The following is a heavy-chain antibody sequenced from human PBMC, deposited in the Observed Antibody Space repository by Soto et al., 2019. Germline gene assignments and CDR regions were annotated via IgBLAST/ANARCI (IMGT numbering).Heavy chain of an antibody. D-gene: IGHD1-26*01. J-gene: IGHJ4*02. CDR2: ISPTGNT. Sequence: GGSLRLSCTALTGYAMSWVRRGPGKGLEWISTISPTGNTHYADSVEGRFTISRDDSKNTFYLQMNNLRADDTGVYYCAKAISRTISWELHGWFDYWGQGTLVTVPS. V-gene: IGHV3-23*01. CDR1: TGYA. CDR3: AKAISRTISWELHGWFDY.